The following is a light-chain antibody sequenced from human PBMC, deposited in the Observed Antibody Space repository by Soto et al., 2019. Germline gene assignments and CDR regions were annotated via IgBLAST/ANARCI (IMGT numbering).Light chain of an antibody. CDR1: STDVGGYNY. CDR3: SSYAGNNIHYV. Sequence: QSVLTQPPSASGSAGQSVTISCTGTSTDVGGYNYVSWYQQHPGKAPKLMIYEVSKRPSGVPDRFSGSKSGNTASLTVSGLQAEDEADYYCSSYAGNNIHYVFGTGTKVP. J-gene: IGLJ1*01. CDR2: EVS. V-gene: IGLV2-8*01.